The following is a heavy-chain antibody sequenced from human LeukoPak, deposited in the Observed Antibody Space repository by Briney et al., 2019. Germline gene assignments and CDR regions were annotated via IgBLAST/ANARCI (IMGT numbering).Heavy chain of an antibody. V-gene: IGHV3-30*04. CDR2: ISYDGSNK. Sequence: GRSLRLSCAASGFTFSSYAMHWVRQAPGKGLVWVSGISYDGSNKYYADSVKGRFTISRDNSKNTLYLQMNSLRADDTAVYYGARMGRAMVGVYYWWGQRTLVIVSA. D-gene: IGHD6-19*01. CDR3: ARMGRAMVGVYYW. CDR1: GFTFSSYA. J-gene: IGHJ4*02.